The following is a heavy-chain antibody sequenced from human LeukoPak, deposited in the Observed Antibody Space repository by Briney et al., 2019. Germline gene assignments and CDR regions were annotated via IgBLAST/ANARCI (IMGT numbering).Heavy chain of an antibody. CDR3: ASGTTVTDFDY. CDR2: IYYSGST. V-gene: IGHV4-59*01. J-gene: IGHJ4*02. D-gene: IGHD4-17*01. CDR1: GGSISSYY. Sequence: PSETLSLTCTVSGGSISSYYWSWIRQPPGEGLEWIGYIYYSGSTNYNPSLKSRVTISVDTSKNQFSLKLSSVTAADTAVYYCASGTTVTDFDYWGQGTLVTVSS.